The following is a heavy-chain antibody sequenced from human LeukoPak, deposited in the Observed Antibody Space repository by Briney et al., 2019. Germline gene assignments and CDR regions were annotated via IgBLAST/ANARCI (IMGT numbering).Heavy chain of an antibody. Sequence: GASVKVSCKASGYTFTGYYMHWVRQAPGQGLEWMGWINPNSGGTNYAQKFQGRVTMTRDTSISTAYMELSRLRSDDTAVYYCARMPTAIFGVVRPYYYYMDVWGKGTTVTVSS. CDR1: GYTFTGYY. CDR3: ARMPTAIFGVVRPYYYYMDV. V-gene: IGHV1-2*02. D-gene: IGHD3-3*02. CDR2: INPNSGGT. J-gene: IGHJ6*03.